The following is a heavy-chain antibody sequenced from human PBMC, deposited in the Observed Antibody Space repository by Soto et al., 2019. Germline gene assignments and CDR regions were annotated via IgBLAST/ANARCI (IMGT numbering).Heavy chain of an antibody. CDR2: IYYSGST. V-gene: IGHV4-61*01. CDR3: AREGNGPYYYGMDV. D-gene: IGHD2-8*01. CDR1: GGSVSSGSYY. J-gene: IGHJ6*02. Sequence: SETLSLTCTVSGGSVSSGSYYWSWILQPPGKGLEWIGYIYYSGSTNYNPSLKSRVTISVDTSKNQFSLKLSSVTAADTAVYYCAREGNGPYYYGMDVWGQGTTVTVSS.